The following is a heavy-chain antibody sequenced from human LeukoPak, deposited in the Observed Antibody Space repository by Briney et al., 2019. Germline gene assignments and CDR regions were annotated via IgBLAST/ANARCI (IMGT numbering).Heavy chain of an antibody. CDR1: GGTFSSYA. V-gene: IGHV1-69*04. D-gene: IGHD6-13*01. CDR2: IIPILGIA. CDR3: ARASELTRSSWYVPPFDS. Sequence: SVKVSCKASGGTFSSYAISWVRQAPGQGLEWMGRIIPILGIANYAQKFQGRVTITADKSTSTAYMELSSLRSEDTAVYYCARASELTRSSWYVPPFDSWGQGTLVTVSS. J-gene: IGHJ4*02.